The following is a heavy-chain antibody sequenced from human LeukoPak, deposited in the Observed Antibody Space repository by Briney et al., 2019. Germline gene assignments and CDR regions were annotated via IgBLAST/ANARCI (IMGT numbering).Heavy chain of an antibody. Sequence: GGSLRLSCAASGFTFSSYGVHWVRQAPGKGLEWVAVISYDGSNKYYADSVKGRFTISRDNSKNTLYLQMNSLRAEDTAVYYCAKDLGKDVWGQGTTVTVSS. CDR3: AKDLGKDV. J-gene: IGHJ6*02. CDR1: GFTFSSYG. CDR2: ISYDGSNK. V-gene: IGHV3-30*18.